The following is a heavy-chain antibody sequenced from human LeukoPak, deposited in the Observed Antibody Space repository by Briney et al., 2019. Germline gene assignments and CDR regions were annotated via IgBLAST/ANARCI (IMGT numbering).Heavy chain of an antibody. Sequence: GGSLRLSCAASGFTFSSFEMNWVRQAPGKGLEWVSYISSSGSTMYYADSVKGRFTISRDNAKNSLYLQMNSLRAEDTAVYHCAKNGRLLEYRGQGTLVTVSS. CDR1: GFTFSSFE. J-gene: IGHJ4*02. V-gene: IGHV3-48*03. CDR3: AKNGRLLEY. CDR2: ISSSGSTM. D-gene: IGHD1-1*01.